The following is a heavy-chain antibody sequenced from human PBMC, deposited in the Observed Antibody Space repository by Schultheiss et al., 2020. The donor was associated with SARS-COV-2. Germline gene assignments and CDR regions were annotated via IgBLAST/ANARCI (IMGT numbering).Heavy chain of an antibody. CDR1: GFTFDDYG. Sequence: GGSLRLSCAASGFTFDDYGMSWVRQAPGKGLEWVSAISGSGGSTYYADSVKGRFTISRDNSKNTLYLQMNSLKTEDTAVYYCTLLRYFDWLLFEGSYDAFDIWGQGTMVTVSS. V-gene: IGHV3-23*01. D-gene: IGHD3-9*01. CDR2: ISGSGGST. CDR3: TLLRYFDWLLFEGSYDAFDI. J-gene: IGHJ3*02.